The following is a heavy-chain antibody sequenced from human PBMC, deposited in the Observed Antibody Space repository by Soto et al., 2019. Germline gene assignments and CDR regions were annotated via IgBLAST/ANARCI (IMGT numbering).Heavy chain of an antibody. CDR2: IDPSDSYT. Sequence: GESLKISCKGSGYSFTSYWISWVRQMPGKGLEWMGRIDPSDSYTNYSPSFQGHVTISADKSISTAYLQWSSLKASDTAMYYCAREKGSRDSGIYYFVAKYYYVMDVWGQGTTVTVSS. J-gene: IGHJ6*02. CDR1: GYSFTSYW. D-gene: IGHD1-26*01. V-gene: IGHV5-10-1*01. CDR3: AREKGSRDSGIYYFVAKYYYVMDV.